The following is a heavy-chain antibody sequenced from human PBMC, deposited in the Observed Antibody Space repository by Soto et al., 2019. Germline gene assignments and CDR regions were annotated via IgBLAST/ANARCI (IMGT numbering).Heavy chain of an antibody. J-gene: IGHJ5*02. D-gene: IGHD3-22*01. Sequence: GESLKISCKGSGYSFTSYWIGWVRQMPGKGLEWMGIIYPGDSDTRYSPSFQGQVTISADKSISTAYLQWSSLKASDTAMYYCARGTYYYDSSGSNWFDPWGQGTLVTVSS. V-gene: IGHV5-51*01. CDR1: GYSFTSYW. CDR3: ARGTYYYDSSGSNWFDP. CDR2: IYPGDSDT.